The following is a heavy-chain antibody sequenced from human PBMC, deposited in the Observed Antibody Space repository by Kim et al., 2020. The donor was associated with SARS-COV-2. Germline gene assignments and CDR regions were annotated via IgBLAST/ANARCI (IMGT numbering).Heavy chain of an antibody. Sequence: SETLSLTCTVSGGSISSGGYYWSWIRQHPGKGLEWIGYIYYSGSTYYNPSLKSRVTISVDTSKNQFSLKLSSVTAADTAVYYCARAAKSMIVVVHFDYWGQGTLVTVSS. J-gene: IGHJ4*02. V-gene: IGHV4-31*03. D-gene: IGHD3-22*01. CDR1: GGSISSGGYY. CDR3: ARAAKSMIVVVHFDY. CDR2: IYYSGST.